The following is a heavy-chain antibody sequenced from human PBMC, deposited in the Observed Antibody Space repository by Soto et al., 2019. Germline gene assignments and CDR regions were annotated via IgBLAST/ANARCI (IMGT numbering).Heavy chain of an antibody. D-gene: IGHD2-2*01. Sequence: PGESLKISCKGSGYKFIDYWIGWVRQVPGKGLEWMGGIYPGDFDRKYSPSFQGQVTISADKSITTAYLQWSSLKASDTAIYYCARSYGGEYYARRSYYYAYWGQGTLVTVSS. CDR1: GYKFIDYW. V-gene: IGHV5-51*01. J-gene: IGHJ4*02. CDR2: IYPGDFDR. CDR3: ARSYGGEYYARRSYYYAY.